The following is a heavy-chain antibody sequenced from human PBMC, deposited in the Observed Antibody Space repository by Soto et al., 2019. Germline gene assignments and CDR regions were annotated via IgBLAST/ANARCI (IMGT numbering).Heavy chain of an antibody. CDR2: ISSSSSYI. CDR1: GFTFSSYS. Sequence: GGSLRLSCAASGFTFSSYSMNWVRQAPGKGLEWVSSISSSSSYIYYADSVKGRFTISRDNAKNSLYLQMNSLRAEDTALYYCAKDLEGYHNSPFDSWGQGTLVTVSS. V-gene: IGHV3-21*04. J-gene: IGHJ4*02. D-gene: IGHD3-9*01. CDR3: AKDLEGYHNSPFDS.